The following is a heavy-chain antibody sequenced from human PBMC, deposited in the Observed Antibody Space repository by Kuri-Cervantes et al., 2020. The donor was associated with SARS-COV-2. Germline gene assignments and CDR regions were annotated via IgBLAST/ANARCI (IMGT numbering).Heavy chain of an antibody. CDR2: IIPMYDAT. CDR3: ARVDSTLVMSFDYYYFDR. J-gene: IGHJ4*02. V-gene: IGHV1-69*13. CDR1: GGTFTNYA. D-gene: IGHD5-12*01. Sequence: SVKVSCKASGGTFTNYAITWLRQAPGQGFEWMGRIIPMYDATDFAQKFQGRVTINADESTRTAYMELSSLSSEDTAVYYCARVDSTLVMSFDYYYFDRWGQGTLVTVSS.